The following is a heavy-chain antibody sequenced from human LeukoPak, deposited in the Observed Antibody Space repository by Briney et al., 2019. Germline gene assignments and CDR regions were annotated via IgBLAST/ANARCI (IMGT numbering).Heavy chain of an antibody. J-gene: IGHJ4*02. CDR1: GGSISSHY. Sequence: SETLSLTCTVSGGSISSHYWSWIRQPPGKGLEWIGYICYSGSTNYNPSLKSRVTISVDTSKNQFSLKLSSVTAADTAVYYCARFEKRGPFDYWGQGTLVTVSS. CDR2: ICYSGST. D-gene: IGHD3-10*01. V-gene: IGHV4-59*11. CDR3: ARFEKRGPFDY.